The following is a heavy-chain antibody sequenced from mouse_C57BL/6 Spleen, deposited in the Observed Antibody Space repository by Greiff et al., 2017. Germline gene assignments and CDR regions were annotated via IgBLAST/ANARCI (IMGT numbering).Heavy chain of an antibody. D-gene: IGHD2-3*01. J-gene: IGHJ3*01. V-gene: IGHV1-47*01. CDR2: FHPYNDDT. Sequence: VQLQQSGAELVKPGASVKMSCKASGYTFTTYPIEWMKQNHGKSLECIGNFHPYNDDTKYNEKFKGKATLTVEKSSSTVYLELSRLTSDDSAVYYCAIGVYDGPFFAYWGQGTLVTVSA. CDR3: AIGVYDGPFFAY. CDR1: GYTFTTYP.